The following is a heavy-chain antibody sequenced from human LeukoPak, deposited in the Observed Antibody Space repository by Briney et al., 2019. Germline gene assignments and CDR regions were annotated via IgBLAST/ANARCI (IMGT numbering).Heavy chain of an antibody. Sequence: SESLSLTCTVSGGSISSGGYYWSWIRQLPGKGIEWVGYIYFSGGTYYHPSLKSRLTISVDTSKNQFSLKLSSVTAADTAVYYCAGARVTAGSFYTFDFWRQGTMVTVSS. V-gene: IGHV4-31*03. CDR2: IYFSGGT. CDR1: GGSISSGGYY. J-gene: IGHJ3*01. CDR3: AGARVTAGSFYTFDF. D-gene: IGHD2-21*02.